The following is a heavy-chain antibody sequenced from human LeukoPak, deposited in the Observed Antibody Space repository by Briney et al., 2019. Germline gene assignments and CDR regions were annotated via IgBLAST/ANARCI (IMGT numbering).Heavy chain of an antibody. CDR2: ISSSSTYI. CDR3: ARDSSSWYNWFDP. CDR1: GVTFSSYG. J-gene: IGHJ5*02. D-gene: IGHD6-13*01. Sequence: GGSLRLSCAASGVTFSSYGMTWVRQAPGKGLEWVSSISSSSTYIYYADSVRGRFTISRDNAKNSLYLQMNSLRAEDTAMYFCARDSSSWYNWFDPWGQGTLVTVSS. V-gene: IGHV3-21*01.